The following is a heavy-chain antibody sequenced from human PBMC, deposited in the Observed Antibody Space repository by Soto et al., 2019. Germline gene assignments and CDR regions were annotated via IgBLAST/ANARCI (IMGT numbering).Heavy chain of an antibody. CDR1: GGTFSSYT. CDR3: ARDVSSVLRYFDAARYFAL. Sequence: QVQLVQSGAEVNNPGSSVKVSCKASGGTFSSYTISWVRQSPVQGLEWMGRILPILGIANYAQKFKGRVTITADKSTITDYMALSSLRSEYTAVYYCARDVSSVLRYFDAARYFALWSRGTLVTVSS. J-gene: IGHJ2*01. CDR2: ILPILGIA. V-gene: IGHV1-69*08. D-gene: IGHD3-9*01.